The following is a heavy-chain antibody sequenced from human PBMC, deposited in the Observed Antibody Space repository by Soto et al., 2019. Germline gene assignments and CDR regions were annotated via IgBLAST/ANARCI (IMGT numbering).Heavy chain of an antibody. Sequence: GGSLRLSCAASGFTFSSYAMSWVRQAPGKGLEWVSAISGSGGSAYYADSVKGRFTISRDNSKNTLYLQMNSLRAEDTAVYYSAKQRIRAFDASPAIAAASWFDPWGQGTLVTVSS. V-gene: IGHV3-23*01. J-gene: IGHJ5*02. CDR2: ISGSGGSA. D-gene: IGHD6-13*01. CDR3: AKQRIRAFDASPAIAAASWFDP. CDR1: GFTFSSYA.